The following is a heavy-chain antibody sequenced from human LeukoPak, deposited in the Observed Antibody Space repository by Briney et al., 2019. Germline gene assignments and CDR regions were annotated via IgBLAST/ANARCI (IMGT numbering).Heavy chain of an antibody. CDR1: GFTFRDHY. CDR2: MGNNGYSI. J-gene: IGHJ4*02. Sequence: GGSLRLSCAGSGFTFRDHYMSWIRQAPGRGPEWVSYMGNNGYSIYYSASVKGRFTMSRDNGNSSLFLQMASLTVEDTAVYYCARGKRIFDLWGQGILVAVSS. V-gene: IGHV3-11*01. CDR3: ARGKRIFDL.